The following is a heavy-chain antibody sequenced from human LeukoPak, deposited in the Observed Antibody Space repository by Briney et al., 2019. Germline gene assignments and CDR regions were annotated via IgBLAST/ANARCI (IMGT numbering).Heavy chain of an antibody. D-gene: IGHD3-22*01. CDR1: GYTFTHSW. J-gene: IGHJ5*02. CDR3: ARPHSAYELSFDP. CDR2: IYPGDSDT. V-gene: IGHV5-51*01. Sequence: GESLKISCQVFGYTFTHSWIGWVRQVPGKGLEWMGIIYPGDSDTRYSPSFLGQVTISADKSISTTYLHWSSLKASDTAIYYCARPHSAYELSFDPWGQGTLVTVSS.